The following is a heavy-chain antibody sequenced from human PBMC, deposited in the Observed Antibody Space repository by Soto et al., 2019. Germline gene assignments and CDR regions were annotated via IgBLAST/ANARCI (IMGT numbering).Heavy chain of an antibody. CDR3: ARDWGYCSGGTCHYGMDV. J-gene: IGHJ6*02. D-gene: IGHD2-15*01. V-gene: IGHV3-48*02. CDR1: GFTFGSYR. CDR2: ISSSSSTI. Sequence: GGSLRLSCAASGFTFGSYRMNWVRQAPGKGLEWISYISSSSSTIYYADSVKGRLTISRDNAKNSLYLQMNTLRDEDTAMYYCARDWGYCSGGTCHYGMDVWGQGTTVTVSS.